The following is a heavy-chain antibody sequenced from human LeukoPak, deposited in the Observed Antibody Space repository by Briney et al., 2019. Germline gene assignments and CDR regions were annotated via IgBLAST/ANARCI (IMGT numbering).Heavy chain of an antibody. CDR2: IKQDGSEK. Sequence: GGSLRLSCAASGISFRSYGMHWVRQAPGKGLEWVAYIKQDGSEKHHVDSVTGRFAISRDNAKSSLHLQMNNLRVEGTAIYYCARGWGYDWGQGTLVAVSS. CDR1: GISFRSYG. D-gene: IGHD5-12*01. J-gene: IGHJ4*02. V-gene: IGHV3-7*03. CDR3: ARGWGYD.